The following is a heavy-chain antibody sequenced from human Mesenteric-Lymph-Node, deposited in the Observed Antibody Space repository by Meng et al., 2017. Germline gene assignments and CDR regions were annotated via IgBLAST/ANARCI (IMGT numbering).Heavy chain of an antibody. Sequence: SVKVSCKASGGTFSSYAISWVRQAPGQGLEWMGGIIPIFGTANYAQKFQGRVTITADESTSTAYMELSSLRSEDTAVYYCASNSGYDPPGTFDYWGQGTLVTVSS. CDR1: GGTFSSYA. J-gene: IGHJ4*02. CDR2: IIPIFGTA. V-gene: IGHV1-69*13. D-gene: IGHD5-12*01. CDR3: ASNSGYDPPGTFDY.